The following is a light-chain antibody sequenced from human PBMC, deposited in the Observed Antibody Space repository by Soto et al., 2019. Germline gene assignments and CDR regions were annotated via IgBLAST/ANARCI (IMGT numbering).Light chain of an antibody. V-gene: IGKV1-5*03. Sequence: DMQMTQSPATLSASVGDRVTITCRASQSISSWLAWYQQKPGKAPKLLIYKASSLESGVPSRFSGSGSGTEFTLTISSLQPDDFATYYCQQYKPYRYTFGQGTKLEIK. CDR2: KAS. CDR3: QQYKPYRYT. J-gene: IGKJ2*01. CDR1: QSISSW.